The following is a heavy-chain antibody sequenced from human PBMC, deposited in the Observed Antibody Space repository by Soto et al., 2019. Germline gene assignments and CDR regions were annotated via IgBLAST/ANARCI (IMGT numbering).Heavy chain of an antibody. V-gene: IGHV3-74*01. CDR1: GFSLSDYW. CDR3: ARGANGYYYFDY. J-gene: IGHJ4*02. CDR2: ITRDGSST. Sequence: GGSLRLSCAASGFSLSDYWMHWVRQAPGEGLVWLSRITRDGSSTNYADSVKGRFTISRDDAKNTWYLQVNSLRGEDTAVYYCARGANGYYYFDYWGQGTLVTVSS. D-gene: IGHD5-18*01.